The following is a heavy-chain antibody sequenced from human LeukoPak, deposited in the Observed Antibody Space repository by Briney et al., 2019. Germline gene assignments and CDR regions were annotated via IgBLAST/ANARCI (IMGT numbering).Heavy chain of an antibody. CDR3: ARAHYDSSGFMRYYFDY. CDR2: INPSGGST. V-gene: IGHV1-46*01. D-gene: IGHD3-22*01. Sequence: ASVKVSCKASGYTFTGYYMHWVRQAPGQGLEWMGIINPSGGSTSYAQKFQGRVTMTRDMSTSTVYMELSSLRSEDTAVYYCARAHYDSSGFMRYYFDYWGQGTLVTVSS. J-gene: IGHJ4*02. CDR1: GYTFTGYY.